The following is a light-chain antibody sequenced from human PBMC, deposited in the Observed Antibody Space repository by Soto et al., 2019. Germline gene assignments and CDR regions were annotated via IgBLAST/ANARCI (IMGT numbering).Light chain of an antibody. CDR3: QQYNSYLGS. CDR1: QSVSSW. Sequence: DIPMTQSPSTLSASVGDRVTITCRASQSVSSWLDWYQQKPGKAPKLLIYDASSLKGGVPSRFSGTRSGKELTLTITRLQPDDFASYYCQQYNSYLGSFGLGTKLAIK. V-gene: IGKV1-5*01. CDR2: DAS. J-gene: IGKJ2*01.